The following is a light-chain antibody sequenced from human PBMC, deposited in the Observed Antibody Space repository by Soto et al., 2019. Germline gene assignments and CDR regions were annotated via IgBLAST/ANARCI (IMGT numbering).Light chain of an antibody. Sequence: EIVMTQSPATLSVSSGDRXXXXXXXSQSVNSNLAWYQQKPGQPPRLLINGASTRATGIPARFSGSGSGTEFTLTISSLQSEDFAVYYCQQYHNWPPWTFGQGTKVDIK. CDR3: QQYHNWPPWT. V-gene: IGKV3D-15*01. CDR2: GAS. J-gene: IGKJ1*01. CDR1: QSVNSN.